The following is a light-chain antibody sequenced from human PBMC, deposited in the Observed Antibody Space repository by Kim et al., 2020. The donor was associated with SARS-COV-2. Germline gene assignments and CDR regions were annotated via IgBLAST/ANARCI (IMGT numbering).Light chain of an antibody. Sequence: EIVLTQSPGTLSVSPGERVSLSCRASQSVSSSSLAWYQQKPGQAPRLLIYGVSSRATGIPDRFSGSGSGTDFTLTISRLEPEDFAVYYCQQYGSSPTFGQGTKVEIK. CDR3: QQYGSSPT. CDR2: GVS. V-gene: IGKV3-20*01. J-gene: IGKJ1*01. CDR1: QSVSSSS.